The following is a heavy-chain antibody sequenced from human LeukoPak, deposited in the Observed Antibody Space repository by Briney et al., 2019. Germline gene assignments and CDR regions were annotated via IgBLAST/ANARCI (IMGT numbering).Heavy chain of an antibody. CDR1: GVTVSSNG. D-gene: IGHD3-10*01. V-gene: IGHV3-23*01. Sequence: GGSLRLSCAASGVTVSSNGLTWVRQAPGKGLEWVSGISGNTGSAYYADSVKGRFTISRDNSKNTLYLQMNSLRVEDTAVYYCAKVTGRQSFDIWGQGTMVTVSS. CDR2: ISGNTGSA. J-gene: IGHJ3*02. CDR3: AKVTGRQSFDI.